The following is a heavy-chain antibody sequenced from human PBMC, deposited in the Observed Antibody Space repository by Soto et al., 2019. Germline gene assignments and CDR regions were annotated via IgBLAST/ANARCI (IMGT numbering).Heavy chain of an antibody. CDR2: INHVGGT. J-gene: IGHJ5*02. Sequence: SETLSLTCAVYGGFLSESYWTWIRQPPGKGLEWIGEINHVGGTNYNPSLKSRVTMSVDTSQNQFSLRLISVTAADTAMYFCVRISYTLPSSLLWLDPWGQGTSVTVYS. D-gene: IGHD3-16*02. CDR3: VRISYTLPSSLLWLDP. V-gene: IGHV4-34*01. CDR1: GGFLSESY.